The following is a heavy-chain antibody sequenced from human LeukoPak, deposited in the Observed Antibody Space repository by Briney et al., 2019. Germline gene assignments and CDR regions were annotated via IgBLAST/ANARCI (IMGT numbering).Heavy chain of an antibody. J-gene: IGHJ6*02. V-gene: IGHV3-11*01. D-gene: IGHD2-2*02. CDR2: ISSWGSTI. CDR1: VFTLSDYH. CDR3: ARDIVVVPAAIRSYGMDV. Sequence: GGSLRLSCAASVFTLSDYHMRWIPHAPGEGLGGVSYISSWGSTIYYADPVKGRFTISRDNAKNSLYLQMNSLRAEDTAVYYCARDIVVVPAAIRSYGMDVWGQGTTVTVSS.